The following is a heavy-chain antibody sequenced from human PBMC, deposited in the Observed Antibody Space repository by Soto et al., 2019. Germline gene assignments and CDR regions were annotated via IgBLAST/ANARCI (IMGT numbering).Heavy chain of an antibody. Sequence: QVQLVESGGGVVQPGRSLRLSCAASGFTFSSYGMHWVRQAPGKGLEWVAVISYDGSNKYYADSVKGRFTISRDNSKNTLYLQMNSLRAEDTDVYYCAKDRLRRWGYCMDVWGQGTTVTVSS. J-gene: IGHJ6*02. D-gene: IGHD2-21*01. V-gene: IGHV3-30*18. CDR3: AKDRLRRWGYCMDV. CDR2: ISYDGSNK. CDR1: GFTFSSYG.